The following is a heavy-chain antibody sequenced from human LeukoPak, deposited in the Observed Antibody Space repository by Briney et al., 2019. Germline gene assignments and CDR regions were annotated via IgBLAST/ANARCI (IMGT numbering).Heavy chain of an antibody. Sequence: GGSLRLSCAASGFTFSSYGMHWVRQAPGKGLEWVAVLWYDGSNKYYADSVKGRFTISRDNSKNTLYLQMNSLRAEDTAVYYCARDYCGGDCSLDYWGQGTLVTVSS. D-gene: IGHD2-21*02. J-gene: IGHJ4*02. V-gene: IGHV3-33*01. CDR2: LWYDGSNK. CDR3: ARDYCGGDCSLDY. CDR1: GFTFSSYG.